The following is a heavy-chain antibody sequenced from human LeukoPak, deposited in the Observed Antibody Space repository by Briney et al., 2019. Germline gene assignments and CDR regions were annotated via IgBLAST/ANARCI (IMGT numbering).Heavy chain of an antibody. V-gene: IGHV3-53*05. CDR2: IYSGGST. CDR1: GFTVSSNY. J-gene: IGHJ3*02. CDR3: ARAGGPIAVAGAAYAFDI. Sequence: PGGSLRLSCVVSGFTVSSNYMNWVRQAPGKGLEWVSVIYSGGSTYYADSVKGRFTISRDNSKNTLYLQMNSLRAEDTAVYYCARAGGPIAVAGAAYAFDIWGQGTMVTVSS. D-gene: IGHD6-19*01.